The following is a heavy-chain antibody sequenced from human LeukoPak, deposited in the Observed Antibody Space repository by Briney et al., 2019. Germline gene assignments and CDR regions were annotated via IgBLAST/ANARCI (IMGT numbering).Heavy chain of an antibody. Sequence: ASVKVSCKASGYTFTSYGISWVRQAPGQGLEWMGWISAYNGNTNYAQKLQGRVTMTTDTSTSTAYMELRSLRPDDTAVYYCARSRVVVPASNWFDPWGQGTLVTVSS. V-gene: IGHV1-18*01. D-gene: IGHD2-2*01. CDR2: ISAYNGNT. CDR1: GYTFTSYG. J-gene: IGHJ5*02. CDR3: ARSRVVVPASNWFDP.